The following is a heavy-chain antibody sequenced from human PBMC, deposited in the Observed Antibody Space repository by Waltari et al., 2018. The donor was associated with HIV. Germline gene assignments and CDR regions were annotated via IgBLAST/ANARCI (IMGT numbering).Heavy chain of an antibody. CDR3: ARDRGFSGYGGMDV. D-gene: IGHD5-12*01. CDR2: IYSVDST. Sequence: EVQLVESGGGLMQPGGSLRISCAASGFTVSRNDMSWVRQAPGKGLDWVSIIYSVDSTFYADSVKGRFIVSRDKSKNTLFLQMNSLRAEDTAVYYCARDRGFSGYGGMDVWGHGTTVTVSS. J-gene: IGHJ6*02. CDR1: GFTVSRND. V-gene: IGHV3-53*01.